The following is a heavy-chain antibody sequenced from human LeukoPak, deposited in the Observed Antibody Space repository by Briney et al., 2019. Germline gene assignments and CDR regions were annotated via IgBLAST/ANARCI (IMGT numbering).Heavy chain of an antibody. CDR3: AIGYYDSNGHDF. Sequence: GGSLRLPCAASGFTFSSYSMSWVRQAPGKGLEWVSIIYSSGRTYYADSVKDRFTVSRDNSKNTLYLQMNSLRVEDTAVYYCAIGYYDSNGHDFWGQGTLVTVSS. J-gene: IGHJ4*02. V-gene: IGHV3-66*01. CDR2: IYSSGRT. D-gene: IGHD3-22*01. CDR1: GFTFSSYS.